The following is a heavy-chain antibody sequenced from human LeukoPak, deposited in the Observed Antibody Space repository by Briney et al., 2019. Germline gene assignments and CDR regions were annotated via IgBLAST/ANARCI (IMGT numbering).Heavy chain of an antibody. CDR1: GFTFSSYE. Sequence: GGSLRLSCAASGFTFSSYEMNWVRQAPGKGLEWVSYISSSGSTIYYADSVKGRFTISRDNAKNSLYLPMNSLRAEDTAVYYCAGTYYDYVWGSYRPGVFDYWGQGTLVTVSS. V-gene: IGHV3-48*03. CDR2: ISSSGSTI. D-gene: IGHD3-16*02. J-gene: IGHJ4*02. CDR3: AGTYYDYVWGSYRPGVFDY.